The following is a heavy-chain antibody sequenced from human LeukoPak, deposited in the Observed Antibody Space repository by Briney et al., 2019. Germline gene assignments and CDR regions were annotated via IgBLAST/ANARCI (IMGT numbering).Heavy chain of an antibody. CDR1: GGSVSSGSYY. CDR2: IYYSGST. D-gene: IGHD2-2*01. J-gene: IGHJ6*04. Sequence: SETLSLTCIVSGGSVSSGSYYWSWIRQPPGKGLEWIGYIYYSGSTNYNPSLKSRVTISVDTSKNQFSLKLSSVTAADTAVYYCARDKVVVVPAALTPQYYYYYGMDVWGKGTTVTVSS. V-gene: IGHV4-61*01. CDR3: ARDKVVVVPAALTPQYYYYYGMDV.